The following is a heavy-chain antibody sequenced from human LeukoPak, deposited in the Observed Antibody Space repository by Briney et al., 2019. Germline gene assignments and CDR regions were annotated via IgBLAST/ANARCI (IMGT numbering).Heavy chain of an antibody. Sequence: GGSLRLSCAASGFTFSTYTMNWVRQAPGKGLEWVSSISSSSNNINYADSVKGRSTISRDNAMNPVHLQMNSLRVEDTAVYYCARGYQRPDYWGQGTLITVSS. CDR2: ISSSSNNI. CDR3: ARGYQRPDY. V-gene: IGHV3-21*01. J-gene: IGHJ4*02. CDR1: GFTFSTYT. D-gene: IGHD2-2*01.